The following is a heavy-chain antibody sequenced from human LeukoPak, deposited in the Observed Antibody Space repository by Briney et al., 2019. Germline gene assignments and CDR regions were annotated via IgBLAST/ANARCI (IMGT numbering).Heavy chain of an antibody. J-gene: IGHJ4*02. Sequence: ASVKASCKASGYTFTGYYIHWVRQAPGQGLEWMGWINPHSGDTNYAQSFQGRVTMTRDTSISTVYMDLSRLRSDDTAVYYCAKDRGPQWWGSFDYWGQGTLVTVSS. CDR3: AKDRGPQWWGSFDY. V-gene: IGHV1-2*02. CDR2: INPHSGDT. CDR1: GYTFTGYY. D-gene: IGHD3-16*01.